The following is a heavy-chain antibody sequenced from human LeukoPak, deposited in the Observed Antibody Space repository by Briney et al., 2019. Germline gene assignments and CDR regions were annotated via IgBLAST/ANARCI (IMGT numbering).Heavy chain of an antibody. J-gene: IGHJ3*02. CDR3: AREGTRDIVVVPAADLDAFDI. CDR1: GGSFSGYY. D-gene: IGHD2-2*01. CDR2: INHSGST. Sequence: PSETLSLTCAVYGGSFSGYYWSWIRQPPGKGLEWIGEINHSGSTNYNPSLKSRVTISVDTSKNHFSLKLSSVTAADTAVYYCAREGTRDIVVVPAADLDAFDIWGQGTMVTVSS. V-gene: IGHV4-34*01.